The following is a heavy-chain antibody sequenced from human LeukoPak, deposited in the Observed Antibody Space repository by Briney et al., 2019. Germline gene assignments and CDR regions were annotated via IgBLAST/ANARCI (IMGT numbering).Heavy chain of an antibody. J-gene: IGHJ4*02. V-gene: IGHV3-20*04. Sequence: GGSLRLSCAASGFIFDDYGMSWVRQAPGKGLEWVSGINWNGASTGYADSVKGRFTISRDNAKNSLYLQMNSLRAEDTAVYYCARVPDYDFWSGVDFDYWGQGTLVTVSS. CDR2: INWNGAST. CDR1: GFIFDDYG. CDR3: ARVPDYDFWSGVDFDY. D-gene: IGHD3-3*01.